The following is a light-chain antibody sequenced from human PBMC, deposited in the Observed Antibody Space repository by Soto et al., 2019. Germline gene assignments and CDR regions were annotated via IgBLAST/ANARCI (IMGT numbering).Light chain of an antibody. CDR1: SSDVGGYNR. J-gene: IGLJ1*01. CDR3: SSSTGTHTLPYV. V-gene: IGLV2-14*01. CDR2: EVT. Sequence: QSALTQPASVSGSPGQTITISCTGTSSDVGGYNRVSWYQQDPGKAPKLLISEVTSRPSGVSNRFSGSKSGNTASLTISGLQAEDEADYYCSSSTGTHTLPYVFGTGTKLTVL.